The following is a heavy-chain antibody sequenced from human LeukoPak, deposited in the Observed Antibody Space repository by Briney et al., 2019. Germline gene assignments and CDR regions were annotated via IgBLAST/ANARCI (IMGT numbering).Heavy chain of an antibody. CDR2: ISTYNGNT. CDR3: ARDGFSSSWPYYLDF. J-gene: IGHJ4*02. Sequence: GASAKVSCKASGYTFTKYGISRVRQAPGQGLEWMGWISTYNGNTDYAQKFQGRVTMTTDTSTSTAYMELRSLRSDDTAVYYCARDGFSSSWPYYLDFWGQGSLVTVSS. D-gene: IGHD6-13*01. CDR1: GYTFTKYG. V-gene: IGHV1-18*01.